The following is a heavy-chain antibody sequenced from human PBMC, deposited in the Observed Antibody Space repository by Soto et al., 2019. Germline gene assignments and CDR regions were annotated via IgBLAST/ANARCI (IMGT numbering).Heavy chain of an antibody. CDR1: GGSISTYY. J-gene: IGHJ6*02. V-gene: IGHV4-59*01. CDR3: ARGGTGIMITFGRVIVYGMDV. D-gene: IGHD3-16*02. CDR2: IYHSGST. Sequence: SETLSLTCTVSGGSISTYYWSWIRQPPGKGLEWIGYIYHSGSTNYNPPLKSRVTISVDTSKNQFSLKLTSVTAVDTAVYYCARGGTGIMITFGRVIVYGMDVWGQGTTVT.